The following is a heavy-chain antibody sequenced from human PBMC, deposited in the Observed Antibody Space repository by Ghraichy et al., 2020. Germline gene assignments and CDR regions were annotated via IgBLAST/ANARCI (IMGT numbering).Heavy chain of an antibody. D-gene: IGHD3-3*01. CDR2: ISGSGGST. V-gene: IGHV3-23*01. CDR1: GFTFSSYA. Sequence: GGSLRLSCAASGFTFSSYAMSWVRQAPGKGLEWVSAISGSGGSTYYADSVKGRFTISRDNSKNTLYLQMNSLRAEDTAVYYCAKGDRLTIFGVVIWNQRAGMDVWGQGTTVTVSS. CDR3: AKGDRLTIFGVVIWNQRAGMDV. J-gene: IGHJ6*02.